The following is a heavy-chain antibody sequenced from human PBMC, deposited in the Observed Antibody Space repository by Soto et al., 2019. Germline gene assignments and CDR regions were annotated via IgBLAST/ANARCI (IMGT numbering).Heavy chain of an antibody. CDR2: IYYSGST. Sequence: ETLSLTCTVSGGSISSYYWSWIRQPPGKGLEWIGYIYYSGSTNYNPSLKSRVTISVDTSKNQFSLKLSSVTAADTAVYYCASYSYYDSSGYSGYFDYWGQGTLVTVSS. D-gene: IGHD3-22*01. J-gene: IGHJ4*02. CDR1: GGSISSYY. CDR3: ASYSYYDSSGYSGYFDY. V-gene: IGHV4-59*01.